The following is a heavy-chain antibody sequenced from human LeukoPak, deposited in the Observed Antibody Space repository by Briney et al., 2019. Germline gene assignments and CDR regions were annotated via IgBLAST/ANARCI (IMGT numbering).Heavy chain of an antibody. J-gene: IGHJ4*02. CDR3: AKNSVRSGYYYGY. CDR2: IGSSGGNT. CDR1: GFTFSIYA. V-gene: IGHV3-23*01. Sequence: PGGSLRLSCAASGFTFSIYAMSWVRQAPGKGLEWVSAIGSSGGNTYYADSVKGRFTISRDNSKNSLYLQMNSLRAEDTAVYYCAKNSVRSGYYYGYWGQGTLVTVSS. D-gene: IGHD3-22*01.